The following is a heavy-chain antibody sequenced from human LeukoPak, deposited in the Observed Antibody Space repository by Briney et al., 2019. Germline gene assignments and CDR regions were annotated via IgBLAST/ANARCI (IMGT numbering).Heavy chain of an antibody. CDR2: IYPDDSDT. J-gene: IGHJ6*03. Sequence: GESLKISCKGSGYSFTSYWIAWVRQVPGKGLELMGIIYPDDSDTRYSPSFQGQVTISADKSFSTAYLQWSSLKPSDTAMYYCARTRYSYYYYMDVWGKGTTVTISS. CDR3: ARTRYSYYYYMDV. V-gene: IGHV5-51*01. CDR1: GYSFTSYW. D-gene: IGHD1-26*01.